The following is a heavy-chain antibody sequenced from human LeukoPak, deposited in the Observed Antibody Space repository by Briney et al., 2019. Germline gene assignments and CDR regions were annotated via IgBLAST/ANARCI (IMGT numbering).Heavy chain of an antibody. J-gene: IGHJ4*02. CDR2: ISYDGSNK. CDR3: ARDYGYYYGSGSYYIPD. V-gene: IGHV3-30-3*01. D-gene: IGHD3-10*01. CDR1: GFTFSSYA. Sequence: GGSLRLSCAASGFTFSSYAMHWVRQAPGKGLERVAVISYDGSNKYYADSVKGRFTISRDNSKNTLYLQMNSLRAEDTAVYYCARDYGYYYGSGSYYIPDWGQGTLVTVSS.